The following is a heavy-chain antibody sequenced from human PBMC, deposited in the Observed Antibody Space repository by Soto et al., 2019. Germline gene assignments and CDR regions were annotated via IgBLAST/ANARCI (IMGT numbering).Heavy chain of an antibody. J-gene: IGHJ4*02. CDR1: GFTFSNAW. CDR3: TNSHPYGDYVDY. D-gene: IGHD4-17*01. Sequence: GGSLRLSCAASGFTFSNAWMSWVRQAPGKGLEWVGRIKSKTDGGTTDYAAPVKGRFTISRDDSKNTLYLQMNSLKTEDTAVYYCTNSHPYGDYVDYWGQGTLVTLSS. V-gene: IGHV3-15*01. CDR2: IKSKTDGGTT.